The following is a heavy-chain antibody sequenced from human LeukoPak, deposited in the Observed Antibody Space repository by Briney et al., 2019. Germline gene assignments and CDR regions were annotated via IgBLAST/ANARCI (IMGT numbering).Heavy chain of an antibody. Sequence: PGGSLRLSCAASGFTFSSYEMNWVRQGPGKGLERVSSISSSSSYIYYADSVKGRFTISRDNAKNSLYLQMNSLRAEDTAVYYCARGHIVATYFDYWGQGTLVTVSS. CDR3: ARGHIVATYFDY. CDR2: ISSSSSYI. V-gene: IGHV3-21*01. J-gene: IGHJ4*02. D-gene: IGHD5-12*01. CDR1: GFTFSSYE.